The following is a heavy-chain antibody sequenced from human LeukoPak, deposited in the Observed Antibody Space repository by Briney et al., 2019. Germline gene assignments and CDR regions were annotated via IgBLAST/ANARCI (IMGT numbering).Heavy chain of an antibody. CDR2: IKHSGST. D-gene: IGHD2-15*01. Sequence: PGGSLRLSCAASGFTFSSYAMSWIRQPPGKGLEGIGEIKHSGSTNYNPALKTRVTISVDTSKNQVSLKLHSVTPGDQAFDYLSXXKRYCSGGSCYSALGYWGQGTLVTVSS. J-gene: IGHJ4*02. CDR3: SXXKRYCSGGSCYSALGY. V-gene: IGHV4-34*03. CDR1: GFTFSSYA.